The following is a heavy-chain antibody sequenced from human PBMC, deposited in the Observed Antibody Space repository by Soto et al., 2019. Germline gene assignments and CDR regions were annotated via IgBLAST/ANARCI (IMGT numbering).Heavy chain of an antibody. CDR3: ARGNPFNYAGFDV. V-gene: IGHV1-8*01. J-gene: IGHJ6*02. CDR2: MNAKSGDT. CDR1: GYTFSDFD. Sequence: QAHLEQSGAELKRPGASVKVSCKASGYTFSDFDINWLRQASGQGPEWMGWMNAKSGDTFFPQRFQGKFSMTWDTSLSTAYMEVGSLTSDDTAIYYYARGNPFNYAGFDVWGQGTTVAVSS. D-gene: IGHD3-16*01.